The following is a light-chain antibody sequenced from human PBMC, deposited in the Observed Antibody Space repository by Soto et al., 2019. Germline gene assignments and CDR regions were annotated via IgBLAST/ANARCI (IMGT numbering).Light chain of an antibody. CDR1: TSNIGNHY. V-gene: IGLV1-47*01. CDR3: ATWDDTLRGYV. Sequence: QSVLTQPPSASGTPGQRVSISCSGSTSNIGNHYVFWYQHLPGTAPKLLIFRNNQRPSGVPDRFSGSGSGTSASLAISGLRSEDEADYYCATWDDTLRGYVFGTGTKVTVL. CDR2: RNN. J-gene: IGLJ1*01.